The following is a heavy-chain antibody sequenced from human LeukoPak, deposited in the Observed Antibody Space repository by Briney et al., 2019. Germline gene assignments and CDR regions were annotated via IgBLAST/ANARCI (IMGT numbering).Heavy chain of an antibody. V-gene: IGHV3-7*04. CDR3: ARVLHRRNYDSSDYYGS. CDR1: GFTFSSYW. CDR2: IKQDGSEK. Sequence: GGSLRLSCAASGFTFSSYWMSWVRQAPGKGLEWVANIKQDGSEKYYVDSVKGRFTISRDNAKNSLYLQLNSLRAEDTAVYYCARVLHRRNYDSSDYYGSWGQGTLVTVSS. J-gene: IGHJ5*02. D-gene: IGHD3-22*01.